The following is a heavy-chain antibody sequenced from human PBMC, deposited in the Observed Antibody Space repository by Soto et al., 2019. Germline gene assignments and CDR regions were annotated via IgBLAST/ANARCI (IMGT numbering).Heavy chain of an antibody. D-gene: IGHD2-21*02. CDR1: GFNFSNHW. CDR3: ARESGDWPLNWFDP. CDR2: ITSDGKSK. V-gene: IGHV3-74*01. Sequence: PGGSLRLSCAASGFNFSNHWMHWVLQRPGEGLVWVSRITSDGKSKAYAESVKGRFAISRDNAKNALYLQMNGLTAEDTAVYYCARESGDWPLNWFDPWGLGTLVTVSS. J-gene: IGHJ5*02.